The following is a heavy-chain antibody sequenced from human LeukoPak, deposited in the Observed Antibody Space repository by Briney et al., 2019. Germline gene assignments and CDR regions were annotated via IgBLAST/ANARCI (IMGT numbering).Heavy chain of an antibody. D-gene: IGHD2-8*02. V-gene: IGHV3-33*01. Sequence: GPSLTLSWAASAFTFSSSGTHWVRHAPGKGLEWVAVIWYDGSNKYYPYSVKGRFTISRDNSKNTLYLQMNSMRAEDTAVYYCARDRTGAGRPLDNWFDPWGQGTLVTVSS. CDR3: ARDRTGAGRPLDNWFDP. J-gene: IGHJ5*02. CDR2: IWYDGSNK. CDR1: AFTFSSSG.